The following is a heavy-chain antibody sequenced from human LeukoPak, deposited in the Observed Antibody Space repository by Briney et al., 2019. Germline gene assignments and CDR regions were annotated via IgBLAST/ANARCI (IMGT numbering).Heavy chain of an antibody. V-gene: IGHV3-74*01. CDR1: GFTFSNFW. Sequence: GGSLRLSCAASGFTFSNFWIHWVRQAPGERLVWVSRVDTTGNNTIYADSVKGRFTVSRDNAKHTVYLQMNSLRAEDTAVYYCARGNNGFDYGARGALVTVS. CDR2: VDTTGNNT. D-gene: IGHD1/OR15-1a*01. CDR3: ARGNNGFDY. J-gene: IGHJ4*02.